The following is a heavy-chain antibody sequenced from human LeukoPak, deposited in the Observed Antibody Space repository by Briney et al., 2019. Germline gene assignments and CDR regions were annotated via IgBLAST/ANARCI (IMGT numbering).Heavy chain of an antibody. CDR2: IKQDGSEK. CDR1: GFTFSSYW. CDR3: ARDGVGHCSSTSCYPFHSAGANWFDP. V-gene: IGHV3-7*01. J-gene: IGHJ5*02. Sequence: PGGSLRLSCAASGFTFSSYWMSWVRQAPGKGLEWVANIKQDGSEKYYVDSVKGRFTISRDNAKNSLYLQMNSLRAEDTAVYYCARDGVGHCSSTSCYPFHSAGANWFDPWGQGTLVTVSS. D-gene: IGHD2-2*01.